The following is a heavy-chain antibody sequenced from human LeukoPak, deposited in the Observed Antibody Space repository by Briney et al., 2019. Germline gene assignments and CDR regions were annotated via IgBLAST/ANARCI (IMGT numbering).Heavy chain of an antibody. V-gene: IGHV1-69*05. CDR3: ARLPVRHYVWGSYT. J-gene: IGHJ5*02. CDR2: IIPIFGTA. CDR1: GGTFSSYA. D-gene: IGHD3-16*01. Sequence: SVKVSCKASGGTFSSYAISWVRQAPGQGLEWMGGIIPIFGTANYEQTFQGRFTITTDEATSTAYMELSSLRSEDTAVYYCARLPVRHYVWGSYTWGQGTLVTVSS.